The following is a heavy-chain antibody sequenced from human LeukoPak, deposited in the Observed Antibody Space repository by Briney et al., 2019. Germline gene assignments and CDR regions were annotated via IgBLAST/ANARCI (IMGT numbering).Heavy chain of an antibody. CDR3: ARSGGIMITFGGVIVTGGAFDI. D-gene: IGHD3-16*02. J-gene: IGHJ3*02. CDR1: GFTFSSYA. CDR2: ISSNGGST. Sequence: GGSLRLSCAASGFTFSSYAMHWVRQAPGKGLEYVSAISSNGGSTYYANSVKGRFTISRDNSKNTLYLQMGSLRAEDMAVYYCARSGGIMITFGGVIVTGGAFDIWGQGTMVTVSS. V-gene: IGHV3-64*01.